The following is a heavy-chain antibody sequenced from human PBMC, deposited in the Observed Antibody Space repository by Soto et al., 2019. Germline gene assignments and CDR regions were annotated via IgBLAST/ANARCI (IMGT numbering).Heavy chain of an antibody. Sequence: GGSLRLSCAASGFTFSSYDMHWVRQATGKGLEWVSAIGTAGDTYYPGSVKGRFTISRENAKNSLYLQMNSLRAEDTAVYYCARAGSSGYYFDYWGQGTLVTVSS. D-gene: IGHD3-22*01. CDR3: ARAGSSGYYFDY. CDR1: GFTFSSYD. V-gene: IGHV3-13*01. J-gene: IGHJ4*02. CDR2: IGTAGDT.